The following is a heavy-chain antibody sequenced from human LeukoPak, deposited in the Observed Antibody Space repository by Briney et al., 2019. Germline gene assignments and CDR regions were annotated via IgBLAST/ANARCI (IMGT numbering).Heavy chain of an antibody. CDR2: ISSSGST. CDR1: GGSISSYY. J-gene: IGHJ3*02. Sequence: SDTLSLTCTVSGGSISSYYWSWIRQPAGKGLEWVGRISSSGSTNYNPSLKSPVTISVDTSKNQFSLKLSSVTAADTAVYFCARGPYSYDSSGAFDIWGQGTMVTVSS. CDR3: ARGPYSYDSSGAFDI. D-gene: IGHD3-22*01. V-gene: IGHV4-4*07.